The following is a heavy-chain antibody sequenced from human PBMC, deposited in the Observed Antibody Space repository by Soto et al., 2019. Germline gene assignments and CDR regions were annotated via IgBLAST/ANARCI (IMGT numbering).Heavy chain of an antibody. D-gene: IGHD5-12*01. CDR1: GGSISSSSYY. Sequence: QLQLQESGPGLVKPSETLSLTCTVSGGSISSSSYYWGWIRQPPGKGLEWIGSIYYSGSTYYNPSLKSRVTISVDTSKNQFSLKLSSVTAADTAVYYCASGYASRPFDYWGQGTLVTVSS. V-gene: IGHV4-39*01. CDR2: IYYSGST. J-gene: IGHJ4*02. CDR3: ASGYASRPFDY.